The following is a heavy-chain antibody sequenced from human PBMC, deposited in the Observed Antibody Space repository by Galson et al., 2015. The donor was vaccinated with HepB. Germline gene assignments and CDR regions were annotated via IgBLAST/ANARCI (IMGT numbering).Heavy chain of an antibody. D-gene: IGHD2-15*01. V-gene: IGHV4-30-4*07. CDR3: ARDGSYCSGGSCYLRAFDI. CDR1: GGSISSGGYS. CDR2: IYYSGST. J-gene: IGHJ3*02. Sequence: TLSLTCAVSGGSISSGGYSWSWIRQPPGKGLEWIGYIYYSGSTYYNPSLKSRVTISVDTSKNQFSLKLSSVTAADTAVYYCARDGSYCSGGSCYLRAFDIWGQGTMVTVSS.